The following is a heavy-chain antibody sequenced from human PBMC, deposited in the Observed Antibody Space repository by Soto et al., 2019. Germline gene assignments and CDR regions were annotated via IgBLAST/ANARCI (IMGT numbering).Heavy chain of an antibody. CDR2: ITPLENT. J-gene: IGHJ4*02. CDR3: VRGGGNDPFEY. D-gene: IGHD5-12*01. CDR1: GASISYGGYS. Sequence: QLRLQESGSGVVKTSESLSLTCTVFGASISYGGYSWSWIRQSPGRGLEWIGHITPLENTYFNPSFKSRVSTSIDRTKNHFSLKVTSMTAADKGRYFGVRGGGNDPFEYWGQGILVTVSS. V-gene: IGHV4-30-2*06.